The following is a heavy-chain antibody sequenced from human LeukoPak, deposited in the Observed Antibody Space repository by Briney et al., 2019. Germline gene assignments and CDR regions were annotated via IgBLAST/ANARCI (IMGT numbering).Heavy chain of an antibody. CDR1: GFTFSSYW. CDR3: ARVDYYDSSGYLDY. J-gene: IGHJ4*02. D-gene: IGHD3-22*01. V-gene: IGHV3-74*01. Sequence: GGSLRLSCAASGFTFSSYWMHWVRQAPGRGLVWVSRINSDGSSTSYADSVKGRFTISRDNAKNTLYLQMNSLRAEDTAVYYCARVDYYDSSGYLDYWGQGTLVTVSS. CDR2: INSDGSST.